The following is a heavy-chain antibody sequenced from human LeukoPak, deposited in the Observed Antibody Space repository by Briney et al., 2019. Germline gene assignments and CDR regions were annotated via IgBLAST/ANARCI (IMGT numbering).Heavy chain of an antibody. J-gene: IGHJ4*02. CDR2: ISAYNGNT. CDR1: GYTFTSYG. CDR3: ARKLYGSGSYYNLDY. V-gene: IGHV1-18*01. Sequence: ASVKVSCKASGYTFTSYGISWVRQAPGQGLEWMGWISAYNGNTNYAQKLQGRVTMTTDTSTSTAYMELKSLRSDDTAVYYCARKLYGSGSYYNLDYWGQGTLVTVSS. D-gene: IGHD3-10*01.